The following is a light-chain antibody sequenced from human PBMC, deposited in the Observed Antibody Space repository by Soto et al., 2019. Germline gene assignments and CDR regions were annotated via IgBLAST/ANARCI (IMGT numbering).Light chain of an antibody. V-gene: IGKV1-33*01. Sequence: DIQMTQSPSSLSASVGDRVTITCQASQDISNYLNWSQQKPGKAPKLLIYDASNLETGVPSRFSGSASGTDFTFTISSLQPEDIATYYCQQYDNLPPYTFGQGTKLEIK. CDR3: QQYDNLPPYT. CDR1: QDISNY. CDR2: DAS. J-gene: IGKJ2*01.